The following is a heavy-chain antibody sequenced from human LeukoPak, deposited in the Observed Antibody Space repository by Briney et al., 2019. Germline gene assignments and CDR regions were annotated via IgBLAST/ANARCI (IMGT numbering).Heavy chain of an antibody. CDR2: IRSDGSIK. J-gene: IGHJ4*02. Sequence: GGSLRLSCAASGFTFSSYGMHWVRQAPGKGLEWVAFIRSDGSIKYYADSVKGRFTISRDNSKNTLYLQMNSLRAEDTAMYYCARVRIGGYCGGDCYSPDYWGQGTLVTVSS. V-gene: IGHV3-30*02. CDR1: GFTFSSYG. D-gene: IGHD2-21*02. CDR3: ARVRIGGYCGGDCYSPDY.